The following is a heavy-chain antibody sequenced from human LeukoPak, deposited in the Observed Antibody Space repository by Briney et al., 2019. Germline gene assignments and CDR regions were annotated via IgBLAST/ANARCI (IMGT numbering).Heavy chain of an antibody. D-gene: IGHD3-10*01. CDR1: GFTFSSYG. Sequence: PGGSLRLSCAASGFTFSSYGMSWVRQAPGKGLEWVSAISGSGGSTYYADSVKGRFTISRDNSKNTLYLQMNSLRAEDTAVYYCAKGGGYGSGSFYYYYYMDVWGKGTTVTVSS. V-gene: IGHV3-23*01. CDR2: ISGSGGST. CDR3: AKGGGYGSGSFYYYYYMDV. J-gene: IGHJ6*03.